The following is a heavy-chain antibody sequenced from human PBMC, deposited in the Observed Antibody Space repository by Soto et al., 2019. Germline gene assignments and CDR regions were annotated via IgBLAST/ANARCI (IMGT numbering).Heavy chain of an antibody. D-gene: IGHD2-15*01. J-gene: IGHJ4*02. CDR2: INHSGST. CDR1: GGSFSGYY. CDR3: ARGRSGGSCYSVFTSCGLTFDY. Sequence: QVQLQQWGAGLLKPSETLSLTCAVYGGSFSGYYWSWIRQPPGKGLEWIGEINHSGSTNYNPSLNSRVTISVDTSKNQFSLKLSSVTAADTAVYYCARGRSGGSCYSVFTSCGLTFDYWGQGTLVTVSS. V-gene: IGHV4-34*01.